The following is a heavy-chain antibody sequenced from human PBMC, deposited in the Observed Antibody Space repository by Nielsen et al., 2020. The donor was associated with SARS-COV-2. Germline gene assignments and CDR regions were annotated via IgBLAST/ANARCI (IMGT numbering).Heavy chain of an antibody. V-gene: IGHV3-7*02. J-gene: IGHJ4*02. CDR3: ARGRAIFGVAKDFDY. D-gene: IGHD3-3*01. Sequence: GSLKISCAASGFTFRGHWMNWVRQAPGKGLEWVANINPDGSAQRYVDSVQGRFTISRDDAENSLYLHMNSLRAEDTAVYYCARGRAIFGVAKDFDYWGQGTLVTVSS. CDR2: INPDGSAQ. CDR1: GFTFRGHW.